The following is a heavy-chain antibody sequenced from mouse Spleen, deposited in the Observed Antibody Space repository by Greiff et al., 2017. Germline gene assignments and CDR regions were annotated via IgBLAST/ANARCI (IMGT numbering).Heavy chain of an antibody. D-gene: IGHD2-3*01. Sequence: EVMLVESGPGLAKPSQTLSLTCSVTGYSITSGYWNWIRKFPGNKLEYMGYISYSGSTYYNPSLKSRISITRDTSKNQYYLQLNSVTTEDTATYYCARWFYDGPAWFAYWGQGTLVTVSA. J-gene: IGHJ3*01. CDR2: ISYSGST. V-gene: IGHV3-8*01. CDR3: ARWFYDGPAWFAY. CDR1: GYSITSGY.